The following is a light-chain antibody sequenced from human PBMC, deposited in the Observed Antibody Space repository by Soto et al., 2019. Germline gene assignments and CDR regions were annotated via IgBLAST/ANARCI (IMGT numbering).Light chain of an antibody. CDR3: QQGHNWPLS. J-gene: IGKJ2*01. V-gene: IGKV3-15*01. CDR1: QSISTE. CDR2: SAS. Sequence: EIVMTQSPATLYGSPRERATLSCRASQSISTELAWYQQKPGQPPSLLIYSASTRSTGVQARFTGSGSGSEFTLTIRGLQSEDFPVYYCQQGHNWPLSFGQGTRLEI.